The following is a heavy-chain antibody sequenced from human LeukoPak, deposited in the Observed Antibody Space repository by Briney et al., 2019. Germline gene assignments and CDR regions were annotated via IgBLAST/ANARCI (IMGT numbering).Heavy chain of an antibody. D-gene: IGHD3-16*01. CDR1: GGTFSSYA. Sequence: SVKVSCKASGGTFSSYAISWVRQAPGQGLEWMGGIIPIFGTANYAQKFQGRVTITTDESTSTAYMELSSLRSGDTAVYYCARDGGWQNAIHYWGQGTLVTVSS. CDR2: IIPIFGTA. V-gene: IGHV1-69*05. CDR3: ARDGGWQNAIHY. J-gene: IGHJ4*02.